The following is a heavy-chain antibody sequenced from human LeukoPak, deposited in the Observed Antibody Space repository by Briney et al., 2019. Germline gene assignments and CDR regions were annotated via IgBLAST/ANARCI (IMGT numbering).Heavy chain of an antibody. Sequence: SETLSLTCTDSGGSISSSSYYWGWIRQPPGKGLEWIGSIYYSGSTYYNPSLKSRVTISVDTSKNQFSLKLSSVTAADTAVYYCARPISYSYGSAFDYWGQGTLVTVSS. J-gene: IGHJ4*02. CDR2: IYYSGST. V-gene: IGHV4-39*01. CDR1: GGSISSSSYY. CDR3: ARPISYSYGSAFDY. D-gene: IGHD5-18*01.